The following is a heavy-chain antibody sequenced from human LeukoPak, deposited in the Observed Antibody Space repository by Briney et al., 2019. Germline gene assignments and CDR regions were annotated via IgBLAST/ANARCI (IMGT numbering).Heavy chain of an antibody. J-gene: IGHJ4*02. D-gene: IGHD3-9*01. CDR2: IDASDSDT. V-gene: IGHV5-10-1*01. CDR1: GYSFATYW. Sequence: GESLQISCQGSGYSFATYWIRWVRQMPDKGLEWMGRIDASDSDTTYSPSFQGHVTISVDKSISTAYLQWSSLKASDTAMYYCARHKTASYDVLPGDYWGQGTLVIVSS. CDR3: ARHKTASYDVLPGDY.